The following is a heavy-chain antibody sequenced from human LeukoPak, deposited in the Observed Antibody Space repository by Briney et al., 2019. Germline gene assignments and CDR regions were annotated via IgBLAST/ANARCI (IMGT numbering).Heavy chain of an antibody. CDR2: IYYSGST. Sequence: KPSETLSLTCTVSGGSISSYYWSWIRQPPGKGLEWTGYIYYSGSTNYNPSLKSRVTISVDTSKNQFSLKLSSVTAADTAVYYCARANRWELPRDAFDIWGQGTMVTVSS. J-gene: IGHJ3*02. V-gene: IGHV4-59*01. D-gene: IGHD1-26*01. CDR1: GGSISSYY. CDR3: ARANRWELPRDAFDI.